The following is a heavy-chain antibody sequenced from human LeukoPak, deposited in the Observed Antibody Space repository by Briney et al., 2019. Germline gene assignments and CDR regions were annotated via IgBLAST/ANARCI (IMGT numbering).Heavy chain of an antibody. CDR1: GFTFSSYD. CDR3: AKRGNPAVGHHYLDV. J-gene: IGHJ6*03. V-gene: IGHV3-23*01. CDR2: ITLSGGNT. Sequence: PGGSLRLSCAASGFTFSSYDMSWVRQAPGKGLEWVSSITLSGGNTFYADSVMGRFTVSRDNSKNTLYLQMNSLSAEDTAVDYCAKRGNPAVGHHYLDVWGKGTTVSVSS. D-gene: IGHD2-2*01.